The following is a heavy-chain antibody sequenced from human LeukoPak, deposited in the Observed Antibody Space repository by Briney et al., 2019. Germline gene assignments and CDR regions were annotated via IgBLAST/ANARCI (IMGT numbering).Heavy chain of an antibody. D-gene: IGHD4-17*01. Sequence: GRSLRLSCAASGFILNNYDMHSVRQAPGKGLEWVAVIRHDGDNRNYGDSVRGRFTISRDNSRNTVDLQMNSLRVDDTAVYYCAREQDYGDYRTADYWGQGTLVTVSS. J-gene: IGHJ4*02. CDR2: IRHDGDNR. CDR3: AREQDYGDYRTADY. CDR1: GFILNNYD. V-gene: IGHV3-33*01.